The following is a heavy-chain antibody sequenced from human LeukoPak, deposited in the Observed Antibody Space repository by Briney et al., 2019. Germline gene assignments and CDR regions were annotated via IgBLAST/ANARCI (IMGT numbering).Heavy chain of an antibody. Sequence: ASVKVSCKASGYTFTGYYMHWVRQAPGQGLEWMGWINPNSGGTNYAQKFQGRVTMTRDTSISTAYMELSRLRSDDTAVYYCARVGKKRYCSSTSCYRNWFDPWGQGTLVTVSS. CDR1: GYTFTGYY. V-gene: IGHV1-2*02. D-gene: IGHD2-2*02. CDR2: INPNSGGT. J-gene: IGHJ5*02. CDR3: ARVGKKRYCSSTSCYRNWFDP.